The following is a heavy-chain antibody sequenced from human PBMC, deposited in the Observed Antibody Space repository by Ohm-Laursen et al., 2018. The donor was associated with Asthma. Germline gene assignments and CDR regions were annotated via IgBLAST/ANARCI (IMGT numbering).Heavy chain of an antibody. Sequence: SLRLSCAASGYTFSRYSIHWVRQVTRKEMEKVTSISTASSFIYYADSVRGRFTTSRDNARNSVYLQMNSLRAEDTALYYCARIGPEWELPGREYSLHHWGEGTLVTVSS. D-gene: IGHD1-26*01. CDR1: GYTFSRYS. V-gene: IGHV3-21*01. CDR3: ARIGPEWELPGREYSLHH. J-gene: IGHJ1*01. CDR2: ISTASSFI.